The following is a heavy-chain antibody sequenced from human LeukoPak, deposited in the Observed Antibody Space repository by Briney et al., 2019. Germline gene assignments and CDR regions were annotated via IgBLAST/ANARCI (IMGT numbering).Heavy chain of an antibody. CDR1: GFTFSNFW. D-gene: IGHD2-2*01. J-gene: IGHJ4*02. V-gene: IGHV3-7*04. Sequence: GGSLRLSCAASGFTFSNFWMSWVRQAPGKGLELVANIKQDSTEKYYVDSVKGRFIISRDNAKNSLYLQMNSLRAEDTAVYYCARDCSRISCYADYWGQGTLVTVSS. CDR2: IKQDSTEK. CDR3: ARDCSRISCYADY.